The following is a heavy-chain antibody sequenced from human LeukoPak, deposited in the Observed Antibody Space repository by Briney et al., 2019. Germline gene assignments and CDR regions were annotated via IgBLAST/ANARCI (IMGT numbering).Heavy chain of an antibody. J-gene: IGHJ4*02. Sequence: ASVKVSCKPSGYTFTSYGISWVRQAPGHGLEWMGWISAYNGNTNYAQKLQGRVTLTTDTSTSTAYMEVRSPRSDDTAVYYCARDYRGTVSYNFDSWGQGTLVTVSS. CDR2: ISAYNGNT. CDR3: ARDYRGTVSYNFDS. D-gene: IGHD1-26*01. V-gene: IGHV1-18*01. CDR1: GYTFTSYG.